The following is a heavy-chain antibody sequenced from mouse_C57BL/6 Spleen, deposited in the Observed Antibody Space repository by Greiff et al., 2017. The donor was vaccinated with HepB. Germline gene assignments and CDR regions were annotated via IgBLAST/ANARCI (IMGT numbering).Heavy chain of an antibody. J-gene: IGHJ4*01. CDR3: ASDDYYGSSYAMDY. V-gene: IGHV1-26*01. Sequence: EVQLQQSGPELVKPGASVKISCKASGYTFTDYYMNWVKQSHGKSLEWIGDINPNNGGTSYNQKFKGKATLTVDKSSSTAYMELRSLTSEDSAVYYCASDDYYGSSYAMDYWGQGTSVTVSS. CDR2: INPNNGGT. CDR1: GYTFTDYY. D-gene: IGHD1-1*01.